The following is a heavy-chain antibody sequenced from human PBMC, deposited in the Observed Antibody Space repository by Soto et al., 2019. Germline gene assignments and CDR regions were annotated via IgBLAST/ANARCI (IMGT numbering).Heavy chain of an antibody. Sequence: ASVKVSCKASGGTFSSYAISWVRQAPGQGLEWMGGIIPIFGTANYAQKFQGRVTITADKSTSTAYMELSSLRSEDTAVYYCASWGSSRYYKRKLFDYCGQGPLVTVYS. D-gene: IGHD3-22*01. CDR3: ASWGSSRYYKRKLFDY. CDR2: IIPIFGTA. CDR1: GGTFSSYA. V-gene: IGHV1-69*06. J-gene: IGHJ4*02.